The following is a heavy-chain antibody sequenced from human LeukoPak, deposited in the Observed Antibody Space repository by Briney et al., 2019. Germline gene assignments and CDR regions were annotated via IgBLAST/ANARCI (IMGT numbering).Heavy chain of an antibody. CDR2: MNPNSGNT. J-gene: IGHJ6*02. Sequence: GASVKVSCKASGYTFTGYYMHWVRQATGQGLEWMGWMNPNSGNTGYAQKFQERVTITWDMSTSTAYMELSSLRSEDTAVYYCAATIAADTVYYGMDVWGQGTTVTVSS. CDR1: GYTFTGYY. CDR3: AATIAADTVYYGMDV. V-gene: IGHV1-8*03. D-gene: IGHD6-13*01.